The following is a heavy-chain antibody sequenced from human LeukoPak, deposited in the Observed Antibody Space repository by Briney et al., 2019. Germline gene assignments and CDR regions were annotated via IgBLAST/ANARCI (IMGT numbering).Heavy chain of an antibody. D-gene: IGHD4-23*01. V-gene: IGHV4-30-4*07. J-gene: IGHJ3*02. CDR3: ARGPLGGNPPGGAFDI. Sequence: SETLSLTCAVSGGSISSGGYSWSWIRQPPGKGLEWIGFIYSSGSTYYNPSLKSRVTISVDTSKNQFSLKLSSVTAADTAVYYCARGPLGGNPPGGAFDIWGQGTMVTVSS. CDR1: GGSISSGGYS. CDR2: IYSSGST.